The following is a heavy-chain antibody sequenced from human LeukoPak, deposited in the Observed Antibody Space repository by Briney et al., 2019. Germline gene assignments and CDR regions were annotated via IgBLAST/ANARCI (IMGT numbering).Heavy chain of an antibody. V-gene: IGHV3-23*01. CDR2: ISGSTGST. D-gene: IGHD2-2*01. J-gene: IGHJ6*02. CDR1: GFTFSSSA. CDR3: ARDSDIVVVPAAIHYYYYGMDV. Sequence: GGSLRLSCAASGFTFSSSAMTWVRQAPGKGLEWVSAISGSTGSTYYADSVKGRFTISRDNAKNSLYLQMNSLRAEDTAVYYCARDSDIVVVPAAIHYYYYGMDVWGQGTTVTVSS.